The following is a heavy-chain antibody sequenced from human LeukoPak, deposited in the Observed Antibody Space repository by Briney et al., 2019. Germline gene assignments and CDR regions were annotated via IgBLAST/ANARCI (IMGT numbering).Heavy chain of an antibody. Sequence: GRSLRLSCAASGFTFSSYAMHWVRQAPGKGLEWVAVILYDGSNKYYADSVKGRFTISRDNSKNTLYLQMNSLRAEDTAVYYCARDQFGGQLALLDYWGQGTLVTVSS. CDR2: ILYDGSNK. J-gene: IGHJ4*02. CDR1: GFTFSSYA. CDR3: ARDQFGGQLALLDY. D-gene: IGHD6-6*01. V-gene: IGHV3-30-3*01.